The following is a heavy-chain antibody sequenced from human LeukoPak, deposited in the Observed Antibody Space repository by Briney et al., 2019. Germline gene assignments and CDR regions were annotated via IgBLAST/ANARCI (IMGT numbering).Heavy chain of an antibody. Sequence: ASVKVSCKASGYTFTSYGISWVRQAPGQGLEWMGWISAYNGNTNYAQKLQGRVTMTTDTSTSTAYMELRSLRSDDTAVYYCASPLGDFWSGYQQTDAFDIWGQGAMVTVSS. D-gene: IGHD3-3*01. CDR3: ASPLGDFWSGYQQTDAFDI. CDR2: ISAYNGNT. V-gene: IGHV1-18*01. J-gene: IGHJ3*02. CDR1: GYTFTSYG.